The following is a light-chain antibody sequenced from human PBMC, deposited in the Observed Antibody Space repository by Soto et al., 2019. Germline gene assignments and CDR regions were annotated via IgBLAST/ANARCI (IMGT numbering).Light chain of an antibody. CDR3: QQHYAWPLT. J-gene: IGKJ4*01. CDR2: GAS. Sequence: EIVMTQSPATLSVSPGERATLSCRASQSVSNSLAWYQQKPGQAPRLLIYGASNRATGFPTRFSGSGSGTEFTLTISSLQSEDFAVYYCQQHYAWPLTFGGGTKVEI. CDR1: QSVSNS. V-gene: IGKV3-15*01.